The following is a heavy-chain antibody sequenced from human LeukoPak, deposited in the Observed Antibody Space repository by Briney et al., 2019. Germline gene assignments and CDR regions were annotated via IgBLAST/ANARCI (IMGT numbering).Heavy chain of an antibody. J-gene: IGHJ1*01. CDR2: IIPILGIA. D-gene: IGHD2/OR15-2a*01. CDR3: AREGTTRDTLFQH. Sequence: ASVKVSCKASGYTFTSYGISWVRQAPGQGLEWMGRIIPILGIANYAQKFQGRVTITADKSTSTAYMELSSLRSEDTAVYYCAREGTTRDTLFQHWGQGTLVTVSS. CDR1: GYTFTSYG. V-gene: IGHV1-69*04.